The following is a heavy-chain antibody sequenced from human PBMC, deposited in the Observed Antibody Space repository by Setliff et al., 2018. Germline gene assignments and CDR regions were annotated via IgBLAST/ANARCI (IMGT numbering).Heavy chain of an antibody. CDR2: IRYDGTNK. J-gene: IGHJ3*02. D-gene: IGHD3-22*01. Sequence: GGSLRLSCAASGFTFTSYHMHWVRQAPGKGLEWVAFIRYDGTNKYYADSVKGRSIISRDNSKNTLYLQMNSLRVEDTAVYYCAKDQTYYYDSSGYDAFDIWGQGTM. CDR3: AKDQTYYYDSSGYDAFDI. CDR1: GFTFTSYH. V-gene: IGHV3-30*02.